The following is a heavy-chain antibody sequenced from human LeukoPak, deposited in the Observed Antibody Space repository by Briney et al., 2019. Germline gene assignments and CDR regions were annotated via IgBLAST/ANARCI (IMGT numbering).Heavy chain of an antibody. CDR2: INHSGST. CDR1: GGSFSGYY. J-gene: IGHJ4*02. V-gene: IGHV4-34*01. CDR3: ARGPVSGLTGHAERAKDY. D-gene: IGHD7-27*01. Sequence: PSEILSLTCAVYGGSFSGYYWSWIRQPPGKGLEWIGEINHSGSTNYNPSLKSRVTISVDTSKNQFSLKLSSVTAADTAVYYCARGPVSGLTGHAERAKDYWGQGTLVTVSS.